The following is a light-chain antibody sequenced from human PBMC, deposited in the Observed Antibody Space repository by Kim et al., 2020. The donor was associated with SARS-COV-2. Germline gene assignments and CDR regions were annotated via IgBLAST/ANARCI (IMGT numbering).Light chain of an antibody. Sequence: ASVGDRVTITCRASRSSSTYLNWYQLKAGKAPQLLIFAASSLQSGVPTRFSGSGSGTDFTLTISGLHPEDFATYYCQQSYSSPVTFGGGTKVDIK. CDR1: RSSSTY. CDR2: AAS. CDR3: QQSYSSPVT. V-gene: IGKV1-39*01. J-gene: IGKJ4*01.